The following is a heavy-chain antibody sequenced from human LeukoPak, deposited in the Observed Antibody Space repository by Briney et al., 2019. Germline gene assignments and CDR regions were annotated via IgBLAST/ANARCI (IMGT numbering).Heavy chain of an antibody. V-gene: IGHV3-9*01. CDR2: ISWNSGSI. CDR1: GFTFDDYA. CDR3: AKDYYYDSSGYYCAFDY. D-gene: IGHD3-22*01. Sequence: GGSLSLSCAASGFTFDDYAMHWVRQAPGKGLEWVSGISWNSGSIGYADSVKGRFTISRDNAKNSLYLQMNSLRAEDTALYYCAKDYYYDSSGYYCAFDYWGQGTLVTVSS. J-gene: IGHJ4*02.